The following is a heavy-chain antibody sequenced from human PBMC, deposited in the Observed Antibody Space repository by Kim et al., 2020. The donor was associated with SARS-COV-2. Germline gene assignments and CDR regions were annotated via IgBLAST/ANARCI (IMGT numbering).Heavy chain of an antibody. Sequence: GGSLRLSCAASGFTFSSYSMNWVRQAPGKGLEWVSYISSSSSTIYYADSVKGRFTISRDNAKNSLYLQMNSLRDEDTAVYYCARAPARLIDIVVVPAALDVWGQGTTVTVSS. CDR2: ISSSSSTI. J-gene: IGHJ6*02. CDR1: GFTFSSYS. D-gene: IGHD2-2*01. V-gene: IGHV3-48*02. CDR3: ARAPARLIDIVVVPAALDV.